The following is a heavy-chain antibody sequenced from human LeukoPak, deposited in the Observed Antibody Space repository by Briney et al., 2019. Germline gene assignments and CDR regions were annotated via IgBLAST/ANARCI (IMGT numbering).Heavy chain of an antibody. V-gene: IGHV3-49*04. D-gene: IGHD5-24*01. CDR3: TTASKDGYDY. Sequence: PGGSLRLSCTASGFTFVDYAMSWVRQAPGKGLEWVGFIRSKAYGGTTEYAASVKGRFTISRDDSKSIAYLQMNSLKTEDTAVYYCTTASKDGYDYWGQGTLVTVSS. J-gene: IGHJ4*02. CDR1: GFTFVDYA. CDR2: IRSKAYGGTT.